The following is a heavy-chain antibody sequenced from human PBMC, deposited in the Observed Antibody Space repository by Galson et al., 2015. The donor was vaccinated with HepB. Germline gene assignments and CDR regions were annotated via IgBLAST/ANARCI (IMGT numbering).Heavy chain of an antibody. V-gene: IGHV1-46*01. J-gene: IGHJ6*03. CDR2: INPSGGST. CDR1: GYTFTTYY. D-gene: IGHD2-15*01. Sequence: SVKVSCKASGYTFTTYYTHWVRQAPGQGLEWMGIINPSGGSTSYAQKFQGRVTMTRDTSTSTVYMELSSLRSEDTAVYYCARGGAHCGGGSCYLAYYYYYMDVWGKGTTVTVSS. CDR3: ARGGAHCGGGSCYLAYYYYYMDV.